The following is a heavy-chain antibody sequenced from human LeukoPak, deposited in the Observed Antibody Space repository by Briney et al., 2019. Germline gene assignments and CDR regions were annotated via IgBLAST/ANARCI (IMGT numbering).Heavy chain of an antibody. V-gene: IGHV4-38-2*02. CDR3: ARVGDYGDYVNWFDP. CDR1: GYSISSGYY. CDR2: GYHIGST. Sequence: SETLSLTCTVSGYSISSGYYWGWIRQPPGKGLEWVGSGYHIGSTYFNPSLRSRVTILIDIFKNQFSLKMSSVTAADTAIYYCARVGDYGDYVNWFDPWGPGTLVTVSS. D-gene: IGHD4-17*01. J-gene: IGHJ5*02.